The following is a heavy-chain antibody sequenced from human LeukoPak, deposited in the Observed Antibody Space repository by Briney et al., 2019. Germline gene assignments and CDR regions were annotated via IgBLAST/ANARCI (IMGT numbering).Heavy chain of an antibody. CDR2: ISGSGSST. D-gene: IGHD3-22*01. J-gene: IGHJ4*02. CDR1: GFTFSSYA. V-gene: IGHV3-23*01. CDR3: AKDDSYYYDSSGYYAFWGDY. Sequence: GGSLRLSCAASGFTFSSYAMSWVRQAPGKGLEWVSAISGSGSSTYYADSVKGRFTISRDNSKNTLYLQMNSLRAEDTAVYYCAKDDSYYYDSSGYYAFWGDYWGQGTLVTVSS.